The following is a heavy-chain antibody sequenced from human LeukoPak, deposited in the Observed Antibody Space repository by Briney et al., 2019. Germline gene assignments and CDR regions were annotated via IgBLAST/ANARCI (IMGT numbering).Heavy chain of an antibody. Sequence: GASVKVSCKASGYTFTSYGISWVRQAPGQGLEWMRWISAYNGNTNYAQKLQGRVTMTTDTSTSTAYMELRSLRSDDTAVYYCARVGGSGWTKGYFDYWGQGTLVTVSS. CDR3: ARVGGSGWTKGYFDY. CDR2: ISAYNGNT. V-gene: IGHV1-18*01. J-gene: IGHJ4*02. D-gene: IGHD6-19*01. CDR1: GYTFTSYG.